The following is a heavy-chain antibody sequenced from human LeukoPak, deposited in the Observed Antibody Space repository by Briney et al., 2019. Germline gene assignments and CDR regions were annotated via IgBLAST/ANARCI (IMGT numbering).Heavy chain of an antibody. D-gene: IGHD3-9*01. Sequence: GGSLRLSCAASGFTFSSYSFNWVRQAPGKGPEWVSSISTTSTYIFYADSVKGRFTISRDNAKNSLYLQMNSLRAEDTAVYYCARASSKQLAGYLPDGFDIWGQGTMVTVSS. CDR1: GFTFSSYS. CDR3: ARASSKQLAGYLPDGFDI. J-gene: IGHJ3*02. V-gene: IGHV3-21*01. CDR2: ISTTSTYI.